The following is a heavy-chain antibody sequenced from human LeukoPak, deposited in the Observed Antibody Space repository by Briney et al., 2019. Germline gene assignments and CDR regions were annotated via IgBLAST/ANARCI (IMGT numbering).Heavy chain of an antibody. CDR2: IYYSGST. V-gene: IGHV4-39*07. J-gene: IGHJ2*01. CDR3: ARDVGRYTYGYRPTELYWYFDL. Sequence: SETLSLTCTVSGGSISSSSYYWGWIRQPPGKGLEWIGSIYYSGSTYYNPSLKSRVTISVDTSKNQFSLKLSSVTAADTAVYYCARDVGRYTYGYRPTELYWYFDLWGRGTRVTVSS. D-gene: IGHD5-18*01. CDR1: GGSISSSSYY.